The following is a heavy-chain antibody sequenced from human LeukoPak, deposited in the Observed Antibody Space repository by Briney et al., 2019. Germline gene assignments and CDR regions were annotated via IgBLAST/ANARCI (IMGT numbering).Heavy chain of an antibody. Sequence: GASVKVSCKVSGYTLTELSMHWVRQAPGQGLEWMGGIIPIFGTANYAQKFQGRVTITADESTSTAYMELSSLRSEDTAVYYCARDLDPGGYDYAFDIWGQGTMVTVSS. CDR1: GYTLTELS. D-gene: IGHD5-12*01. J-gene: IGHJ3*02. V-gene: IGHV1-69*13. CDR3: ARDLDPGGYDYAFDI. CDR2: IIPIFGTA.